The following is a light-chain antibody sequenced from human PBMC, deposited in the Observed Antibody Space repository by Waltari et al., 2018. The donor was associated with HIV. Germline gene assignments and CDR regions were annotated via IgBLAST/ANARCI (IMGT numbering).Light chain of an antibody. CDR3: QQYNNWPGIT. CDR1: QSINNN. J-gene: IGKJ3*01. Sequence: EILMTQSPATLSVSPGERATLSCRASQSINNNLAWYQLKPGQAPRLLIYGASTGATGVPARFSGSGSGTEFTLTISSLQSEDFAVYYCQQYNNWPGITFGPGTKVDIK. CDR2: GAS. V-gene: IGKV3-15*01.